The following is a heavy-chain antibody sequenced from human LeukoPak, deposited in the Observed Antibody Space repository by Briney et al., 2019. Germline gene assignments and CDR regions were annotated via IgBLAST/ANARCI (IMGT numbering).Heavy chain of an antibody. V-gene: IGHV3-30*19. CDR2: IYYDGSKK. D-gene: IGHD3-3*01. CDR3: ARTAYDFWSGYVGSRNYYFDY. J-gene: IGHJ4*02. CDR1: GFTFSSYG. Sequence: PGGSLRLSCAASGFTFSSYGRYWVRQAPGKGLEWVAFIYYDGSKKYYAVSVKGRFTVARDNSKNTLYLQMKSLRAEVTAVYYWARTAYDFWSGYVGSRNYYFDYWGQGTLVTVSS.